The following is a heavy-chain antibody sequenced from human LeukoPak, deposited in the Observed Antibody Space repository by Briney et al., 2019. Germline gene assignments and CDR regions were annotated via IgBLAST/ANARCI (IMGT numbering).Heavy chain of an antibody. D-gene: IGHD2-15*01. V-gene: IGHV4-61*01. CDR1: GGSVSSGSYY. CDR2: IYYSGST. Sequence: PSETLSLTCTVPGGSVSSGSYYWSWIRQPPGKGLEWIGYIYYSGSTNYNPSLKSRVTISVDTSKNQFSLKLSSVTAADTAVYYCASSIVVGDWFDPWGQGTLVTVSS. CDR3: ASSIVVGDWFDP. J-gene: IGHJ5*02.